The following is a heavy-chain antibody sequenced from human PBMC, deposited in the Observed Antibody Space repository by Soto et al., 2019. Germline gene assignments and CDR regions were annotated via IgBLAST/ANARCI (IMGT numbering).Heavy chain of an antibody. CDR3: ARECYDILTGINWFDP. CDR1: GYTFTSYG. V-gene: IGHV1-18*01. Sequence: ASVKVSCKASGYTFTSYGISWVRQAPGQGLEWMGWISAYNGNTNYAQKLQGRVTMTTDTSTSTAYMELRSLRSDDTAVYYCARECYDILTGINWFDPWGQGTLVTVSS. CDR2: ISAYNGNT. J-gene: IGHJ5*02. D-gene: IGHD3-9*01.